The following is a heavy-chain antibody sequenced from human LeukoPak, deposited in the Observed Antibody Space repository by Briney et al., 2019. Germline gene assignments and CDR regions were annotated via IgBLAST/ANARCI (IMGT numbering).Heavy chain of an antibody. D-gene: IGHD6-6*01. Sequence: PSQTLSLTCTVSGGSISSGGYYWSWIRQHPGTGLEWIGYIYYSGSTYYNPSLKSRVTISVDTSKNQFSLKLSSVTAADTAVYYCAREVYSSSSSNWFDPWGQGTLVTVSS. CDR2: IYYSGST. V-gene: IGHV4-31*03. CDR3: AREVYSSSSSNWFDP. J-gene: IGHJ5*02. CDR1: GGSISSGGYY.